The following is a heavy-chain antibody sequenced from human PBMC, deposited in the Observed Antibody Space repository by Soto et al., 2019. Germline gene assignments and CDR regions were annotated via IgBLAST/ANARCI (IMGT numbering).Heavy chain of an antibody. CDR2: ISAYNGNT. CDR1: GYTFTSYG. D-gene: IGHD3-3*01. Sequence: VASVKVSCKASGYTFTSYGISWVRQAPGQGLEWMGWISAYNGNTNYAQKLQGRVTMTTDTSTSTAYMELRSLRSDDTAVYYCARDRRVLRFLEWLRYWYFDLWGRGTLVTVSS. J-gene: IGHJ2*01. V-gene: IGHV1-18*04. CDR3: ARDRRVLRFLEWLRYWYFDL.